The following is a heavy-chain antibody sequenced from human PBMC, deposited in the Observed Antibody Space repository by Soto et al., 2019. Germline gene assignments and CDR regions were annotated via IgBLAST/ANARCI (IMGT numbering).Heavy chain of an antibody. Sequence: GASVKVSCKASGYTFTSYGISWVRQAPGQGLELMGWISAYNGNTNYAQKLQGRVTMTTDTSTSTAYMELRSLRSDDTAVYYCARIPGSYLYYYYGMDVWGQGTTVTVYS. D-gene: IGHD1-26*01. V-gene: IGHV1-18*01. CDR2: ISAYNGNT. J-gene: IGHJ6*02. CDR3: ARIPGSYLYYYYGMDV. CDR1: GYTFTSYG.